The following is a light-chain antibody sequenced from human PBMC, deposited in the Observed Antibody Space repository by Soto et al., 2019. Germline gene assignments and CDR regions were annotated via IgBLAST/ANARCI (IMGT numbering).Light chain of an antibody. CDR3: QQRANWPPVT. Sequence: IVLTQSPGTLSFSPGERVTLSCRASQSVTTRLAWYQHKPGQAPTLLIYDTSNRATGIPARFSGTGSGTDFTLTIRSLGSEDFAVYYGQQRANWPPVTFSQGRRLEIK. V-gene: IGKV3-11*01. J-gene: IGKJ5*01. CDR1: QSVTTR. CDR2: DTS.